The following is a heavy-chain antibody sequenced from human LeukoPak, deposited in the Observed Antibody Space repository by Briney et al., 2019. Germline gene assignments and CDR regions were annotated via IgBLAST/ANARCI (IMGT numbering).Heavy chain of an antibody. CDR1: GGSFSGYY. CDR3: ARPRFTMVRGWWVY. Sequence: PSETLSLTCAVYGGSFSGYYWSWIRQPPGKGLEWIGEINHSGSTNYNPSLKSRVTISVDTSKNQFSLKLSSVTAAATAVYYCARPRFTMVRGWWVYWGQGTLVTVSS. CDR2: INHSGST. V-gene: IGHV4-34*01. D-gene: IGHD3-10*01. J-gene: IGHJ4*02.